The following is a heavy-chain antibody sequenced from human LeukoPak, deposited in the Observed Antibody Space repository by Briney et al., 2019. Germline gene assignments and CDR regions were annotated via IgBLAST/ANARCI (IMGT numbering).Heavy chain of an antibody. J-gene: IGHJ4*02. CDR1: GYTCTGYY. V-gene: IGHV1-2*02. CDR3: ARASSSGRYYFDY. D-gene: IGHD1-26*01. CDR2: INPNSGGT. Sequence: ASVKVSCKASGYTCTGYYMHWVRQAPGQGLEWMGWINPNSGGTNYAQKFQGRVTMTRDTSISTAYMELSRLRSDDTAVYYCARASSSGRYYFDYWGQGTLVTVSS.